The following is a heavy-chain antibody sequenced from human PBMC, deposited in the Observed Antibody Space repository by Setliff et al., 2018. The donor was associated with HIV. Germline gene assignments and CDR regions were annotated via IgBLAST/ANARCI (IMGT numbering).Heavy chain of an antibody. CDR1: GGSISSYY. CDR2: FYTSGST. CDR3: ARLGYVTFDFDY. V-gene: IGHV4-4*07. Sequence: PSETLSLTCTVSGGSISSYYWSWIRQPAGKGLEWIGRFYTSGSTNYNPSLKSRVTMSVDTSKNQFSLKLSSVTAADTAVYFCARLGYVTFDFDYWGQGTLVTVSS. D-gene: IGHD3-16*01. J-gene: IGHJ4*02.